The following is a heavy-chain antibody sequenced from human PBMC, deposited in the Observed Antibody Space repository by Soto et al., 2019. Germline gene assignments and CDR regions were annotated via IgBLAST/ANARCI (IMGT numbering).Heavy chain of an antibody. CDR3: ARASVVVPAARDRGGYYFDY. CDR2: IYHSGST. J-gene: IGHJ4*02. V-gene: IGHV4-4*02. CDR1: GGSISSSNW. D-gene: IGHD2-2*01. Sequence: QVQLQESGPGLVKPSGTLSLTCAVSGGSISSSNWWSWVRQPPGKGLEWIGEIYHSGSTNYNPSLKSRVTISVDKSKNQFSLKLSSVTAADTAVYYCARASVVVPAARDRGGYYFDYWGQGTLVTVSS.